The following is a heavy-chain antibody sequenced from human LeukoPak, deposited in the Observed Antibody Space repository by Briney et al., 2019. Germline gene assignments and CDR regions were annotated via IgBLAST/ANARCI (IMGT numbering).Heavy chain of an antibody. CDR1: GFSFSNAW. Sequence: TGGSLRLSCAASGFSFSNAWMNWVRQAPGKGLEWIGRMKRKADGGTTDYAALVKGKFFVIRDDSKNTVYLQLNNLKTEDTGIYYCTTANSTEVKESFDLWGQRTMVTVSS. CDR3: TTANSTEVKESFDL. CDR2: MKRKADGGTT. V-gene: IGHV3-15*01. J-gene: IGHJ3*01. D-gene: IGHD4-23*01.